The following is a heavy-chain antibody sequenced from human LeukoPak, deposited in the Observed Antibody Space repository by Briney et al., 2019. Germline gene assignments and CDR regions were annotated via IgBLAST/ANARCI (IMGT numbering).Heavy chain of an antibody. CDR3: TRFLMTTVTTPTFP. CDR2: IRSKAYGGTT. J-gene: IGHJ5*02. Sequence: PGGSLRLSCTASGFTFGDYAMSWFRQAPGKGLEGVGFIRSKAYGGTTEYAASVKGRFTISRDDSKSIAYLQMNSLKTEDTAVYYCTRFLMTTVTTPTFPWGQGTLVTVSS. V-gene: IGHV3-49*03. D-gene: IGHD4-17*01. CDR1: GFTFGDYA.